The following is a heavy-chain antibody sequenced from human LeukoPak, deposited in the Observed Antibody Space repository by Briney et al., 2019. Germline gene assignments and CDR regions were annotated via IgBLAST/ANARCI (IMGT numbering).Heavy chain of an antibody. Sequence: GSLRLSCAASGFTFSSFTMHWVRQPPGQGLEWIGEISLTGLTHYNPSLESRVTVSLGKSKNQLSLNLTSVTAADTAVYYCSRENGAFSPFGYWGQGILVTV. CDR2: ISLTGLT. CDR3: SRENGAFSPFGY. J-gene: IGHJ4*02. CDR1: GFTFSSFTM. V-gene: IGHV4-4*02. D-gene: IGHD2-8*01.